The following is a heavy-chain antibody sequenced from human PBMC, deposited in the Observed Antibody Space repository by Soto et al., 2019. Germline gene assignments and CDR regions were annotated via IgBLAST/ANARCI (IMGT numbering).Heavy chain of an antibody. CDR1: GFSLSTSGVG. J-gene: IGHJ4*02. CDR2: IYWDDDK. V-gene: IGHV2-5*02. CDR3: AHVRPAVAGIYYFDY. D-gene: IGHD6-19*01. Sequence: GSGPTLVNPTQTLTLTCTFSGFSLSTSGVGVGWIRQPPGKALEWLALIYWDDDKRYSPSLKSRLTITKDTSKNQVVLTMTNMDPVDTATYYCAHVRPAVAGIYYFDYWGQGTLVTVSS.